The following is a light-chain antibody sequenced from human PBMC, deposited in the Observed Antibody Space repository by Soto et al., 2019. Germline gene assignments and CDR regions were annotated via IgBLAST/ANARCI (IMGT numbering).Light chain of an antibody. V-gene: IGKV3D-11*03. Sequence: VPTQAPDTLSETPGERATLSCRASQSVSSNLAWYQQKPGQAPRLLIYGASTRATGIPARFSGSGSGTEFTLTISSLEPEEFAVYYCQQRSVWHTFGGGSMV. CDR3: QQRSVWHT. CDR1: QSVSSN. J-gene: IGKJ4*01. CDR2: GAS.